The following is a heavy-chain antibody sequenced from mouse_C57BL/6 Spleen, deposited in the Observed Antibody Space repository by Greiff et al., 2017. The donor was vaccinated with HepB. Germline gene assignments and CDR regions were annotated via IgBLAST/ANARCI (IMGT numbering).Heavy chain of an antibody. D-gene: IGHD1-1*01. Sequence: VQLQQPGAELVKPGASVKLSCKASGYTFTSYWMHWVKQRPGQGLEWIGMIHPNSGSTNYNEKFKSKATLTVDKSSSTAYMQRSSLTSEDSAVYDCARGGYGSAFAYWGQGTLVTVSA. J-gene: IGHJ3*01. CDR1: GYTFTSYW. CDR3: ARGGYGSAFAY. CDR2: IHPNSGST. V-gene: IGHV1-64*01.